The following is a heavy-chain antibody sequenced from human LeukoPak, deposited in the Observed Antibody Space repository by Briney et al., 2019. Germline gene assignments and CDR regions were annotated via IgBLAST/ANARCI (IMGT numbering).Heavy chain of an antibody. CDR2: ISAYNGNT. Sequence: ASVKVSCKASGYTFTSYGISWVRQAPGQGLEWMGWISAYNGNTNYAQKLQGRVTMTTDTSTSTAYMELRSPRSDDTAVYYCARIFYDFWSGPNWFDPWGQGTLVTVSS. V-gene: IGHV1-18*01. D-gene: IGHD3-3*01. CDR1: GYTFTSYG. CDR3: ARIFYDFWSGPNWFDP. J-gene: IGHJ5*02.